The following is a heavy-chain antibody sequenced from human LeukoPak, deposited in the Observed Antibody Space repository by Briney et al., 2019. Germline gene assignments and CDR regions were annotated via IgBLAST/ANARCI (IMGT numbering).Heavy chain of an antibody. CDR2: IYYSGST. CDR1: GGSISSSSYY. V-gene: IGHV4-39*01. J-gene: IGHJ5*02. D-gene: IGHD1-26*01. Sequence: SETLSLTCTVSGGSISSSSYYWGWIRQPPGKGQEWIGSIYYSGSTYYIPSLKSRVTISVDTSKNQFSLKLSSVTAAGTAVYYCARVYSGSYFEFDPWGQGTLVTVSS. CDR3: ARVYSGSYFEFDP.